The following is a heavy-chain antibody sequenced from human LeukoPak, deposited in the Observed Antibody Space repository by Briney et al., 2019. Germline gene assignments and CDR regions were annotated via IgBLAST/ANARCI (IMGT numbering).Heavy chain of an antibody. CDR2: ISGSGGST. CDR3: AKDLWFGELSSCY. V-gene: IGHV3-23*01. Sequence: GGSLRLSCAASGFTFSSYAMSWVRQAPEKGLEWVSAISGSGGSTYYADSVKGRFTISRDNSKNTLYLQMNSLRAEDTAVYYCAKDLWFGELSSCYWGQGTLVTVSS. D-gene: IGHD3-10*01. J-gene: IGHJ4*02. CDR1: GFTFSSYA.